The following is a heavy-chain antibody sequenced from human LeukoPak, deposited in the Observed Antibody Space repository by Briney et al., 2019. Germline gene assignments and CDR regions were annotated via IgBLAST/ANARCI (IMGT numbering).Heavy chain of an antibody. J-gene: IGHJ4*02. V-gene: IGHV3-23*01. CDR3: AKAPHSNNWSPYF. Sequence: GGSLRLSCAASGFTFSSYAMSWVRQAPGKGPEWVSVISDSGGHTNYADSVKGRFTISRDNSKNTLYLQMNSLRAEDTVVYYCAKAPHSNNWSPYFWGQGTLVTVSS. CDR1: GFTFSSYA. CDR2: ISDSGGHT. D-gene: IGHD6-13*01.